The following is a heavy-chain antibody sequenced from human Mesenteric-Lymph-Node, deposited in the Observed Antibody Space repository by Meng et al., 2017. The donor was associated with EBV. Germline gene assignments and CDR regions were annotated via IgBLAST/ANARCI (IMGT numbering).Heavy chain of an antibody. CDR1: GGSFTDHY. CDR3: ARSSYGSGSYSPFDF. J-gene: IGHJ4*02. V-gene: IGHV4-34*01. CDR2: INHSGGT. D-gene: IGHD3-10*01. Sequence: QVQLQQWGAGLLKPSETLSLTCTVYGGSFTDHYWTWIRQPPGKGLEWIAEINHSGGTNYNLSLKNRVTISIDLSKNHFSLKVSSVTAADTAVYYCARSSYGSGSYSPFDFWGEGHLVTVSS.